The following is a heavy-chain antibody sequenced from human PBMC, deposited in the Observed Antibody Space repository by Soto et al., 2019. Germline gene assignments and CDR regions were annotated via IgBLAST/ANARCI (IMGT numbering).Heavy chain of an antibody. Sequence: EVQLVESGGGLVQPGRSLRLSCAASGFTFDDYAMHWVRQAPGKGLEWVSGISWNSGSIGYVDSVKGRFTISRDNAKNSLYLQMNSLRAEDTALYYCAKDQGYDSSGPFDYWGQGTLVTVSS. D-gene: IGHD3-22*01. CDR1: GFTFDDYA. CDR2: ISWNSGSI. CDR3: AKDQGYDSSGPFDY. J-gene: IGHJ4*02. V-gene: IGHV3-9*01.